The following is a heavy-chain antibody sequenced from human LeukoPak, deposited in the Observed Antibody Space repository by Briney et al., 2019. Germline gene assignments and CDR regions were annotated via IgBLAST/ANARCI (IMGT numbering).Heavy chain of an antibody. CDR2: IYSGGST. D-gene: IGHD2-15*01. V-gene: IGHV3-66*01. CDR3: ARVQEGYCSGGSCNDAFDI. J-gene: IGHJ3*02. Sequence: GGSLRLSCAASGFTFSSYAMSWVRQAPGKGLEWVSVIYSGGSTYYADSVKGRFTISRDNSKNTLYLQMNSLRAEDTAVYYCARVQEGYCSGGSCNDAFDIWGQGTMVTVSS. CDR1: GFTFSSYA.